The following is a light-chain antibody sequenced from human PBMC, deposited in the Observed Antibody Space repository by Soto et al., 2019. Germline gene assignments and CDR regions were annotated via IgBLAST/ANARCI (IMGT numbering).Light chain of an antibody. Sequence: EFVVTQSPGTLSLSPGERATLSCRTSQIVNNRYLAWYQQTPGQAPGLLMYDAASRPGGIPDRFSGSGFATEFTLTISRLEPEDFAVYYPQQYGDSPYTFGQRPQV. CDR1: QIVNNRY. CDR3: QQYGDSPYT. V-gene: IGKV3-20*01. CDR2: DAA. J-gene: IGKJ2*01.